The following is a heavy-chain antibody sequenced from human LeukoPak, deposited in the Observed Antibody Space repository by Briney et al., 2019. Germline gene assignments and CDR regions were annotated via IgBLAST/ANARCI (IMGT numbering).Heavy chain of an antibody. V-gene: IGHV3-23*01. CDR2: ISSSGGTT. J-gene: IGHJ4*02. CDR3: AKDRNSWPTNFDS. D-gene: IGHD2/OR15-2a*01. Sequence: GGSLRLSCAASGFTFSTYAVNWVRQAPGKGLGWVSAISSSGGTTYYAGSVKGRFSISRDNSKNMLYLQMNSLRVEDTAVYYCAKDRNSWPTNFDSWGQGTLVTVSA. CDR1: GFTFSTYA.